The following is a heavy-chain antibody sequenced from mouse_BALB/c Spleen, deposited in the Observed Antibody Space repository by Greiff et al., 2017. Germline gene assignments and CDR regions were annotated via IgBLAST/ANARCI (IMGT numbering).Heavy chain of an antibody. CDR3: ARSGYGNYVLDY. V-gene: IGHV1-20*02. Sequence: VQLKESGAELVKPGASVKLSCKASGYTFTSYWMHWVKLRPGQGFEWIGRINPYNGDTFYNQKFKGKATLTVDKSSSTAHMELRSLASEDSAVYYCARSGYGNYVLDYWGQGTTLTVSS. D-gene: IGHD2-10*02. CDR1: GYTFTSYW. CDR2: INPYNGDT. J-gene: IGHJ2*01.